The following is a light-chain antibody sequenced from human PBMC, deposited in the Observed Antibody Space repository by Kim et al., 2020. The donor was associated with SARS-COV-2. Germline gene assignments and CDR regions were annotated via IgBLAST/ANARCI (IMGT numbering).Light chain of an antibody. CDR2: DAS. J-gene: IGKJ5*01. CDR1: QSVSSY. CDR3: QQRSNWPPIT. V-gene: IGKV3-11*01. Sequence: PGERATLSCRASQSVSSYLAWYQQKPGQAPRLLIYDASNRTTGIPARFSGSGSGTDFTLTISSLEPEDFAVYYCQQRSNWPPITFGQGTRLEIK.